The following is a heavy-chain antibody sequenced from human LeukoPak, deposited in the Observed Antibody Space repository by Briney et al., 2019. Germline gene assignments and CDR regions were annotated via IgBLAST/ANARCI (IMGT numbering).Heavy chain of an antibody. J-gene: IGHJ4*02. D-gene: IGHD1-26*01. CDR3: ARTQWEPYYFDY. CDR2: IYTSGST. V-gene: IGHV4-61*02. Sequence: SETLSLTCTVSGGSISSGSYYWSWIRQPAGKGLEWIGRIYTSGSTNYNPSLKSRVTMSVDTSKKQFSLKLSSVTAADTAVYYCARTQWEPYYFDYWGQGTLATVSS. CDR1: GGSISSGSYY.